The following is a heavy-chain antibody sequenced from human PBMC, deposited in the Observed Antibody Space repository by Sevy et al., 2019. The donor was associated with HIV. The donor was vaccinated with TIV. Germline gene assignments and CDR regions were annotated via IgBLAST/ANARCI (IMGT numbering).Heavy chain of an antibody. CDR2: ISYDGSNK. D-gene: IGHD1-20*01. V-gene: IGHV3-30-3*01. Sequence: GGSLRLSCAASGFTFSGSAMHWVRQAPGKGLEWVAVISYDGSNKYYADSVKGRFTISRDNSKNTLYLQMNSLRAEDTAVYYCARVSLGSEYKHWGQGTMVTVSS. J-gene: IGHJ3*01. CDR1: GFTFSGSA. CDR3: ARVSLGSEYKH.